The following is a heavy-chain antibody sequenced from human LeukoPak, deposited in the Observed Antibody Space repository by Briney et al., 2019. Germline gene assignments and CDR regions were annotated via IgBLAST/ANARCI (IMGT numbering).Heavy chain of an antibody. CDR1: GGSFSGYY. V-gene: IGHV4-34*01. J-gene: IGHJ4*02. CDR3: ARGSMVRGVIIPD. Sequence: SETLSLTCAVSGGSFSGYYWSWIRQPPGKGLEWIGEINHRGSTNHNPPLKSRVTISVDTSKNQFSLKLSSVTAADTAVYYCARGSMVRGVIIPDWGQGTLVTVSS. CDR2: INHRGST. D-gene: IGHD3-10*01.